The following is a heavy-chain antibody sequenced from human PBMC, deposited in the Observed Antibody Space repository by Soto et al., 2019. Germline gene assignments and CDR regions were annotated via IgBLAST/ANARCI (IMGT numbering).Heavy chain of an antibody. D-gene: IGHD3-10*01. CDR2: IYQTGDT. CDR1: GGSFTDDCW. J-gene: IGHJ6*02. Sequence: QVQLQESGPGLVRPSGTLSLFCALSGGSFTDDCWWSWVRQSPGKGLEWIGEIYQTGDTNYNPSLKSRVILSLDKSKLQLSLRLTSVTATDTAVYYCARGVLYYRSGYHYNSGSGMDVWGQGTTVTVSS. CDR3: ARGVLYYRSGYHYNSGSGMDV. V-gene: IGHV4-4*02.